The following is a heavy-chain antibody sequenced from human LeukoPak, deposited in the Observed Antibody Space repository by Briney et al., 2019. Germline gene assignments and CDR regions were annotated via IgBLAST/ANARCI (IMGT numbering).Heavy chain of an antibody. CDR1: GFTFSNYN. J-gene: IGHJ4*02. CDR3: AKDGAWLRFDD. CDR2: VSPSGDIT. Sequence: GGSLRLSCAASGFTFSNYNMNWVRQTPGKGLEWVSGVSPSGDITYYADSVKGRFTISRDNSKNTVYLQMNNVRAEDTAVYYCAKDGAWLRFDDWGQGTLVTVSS. D-gene: IGHD5-12*01. V-gene: IGHV3-23*01.